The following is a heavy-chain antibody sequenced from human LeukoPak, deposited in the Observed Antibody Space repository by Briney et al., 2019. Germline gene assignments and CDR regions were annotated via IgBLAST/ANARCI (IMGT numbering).Heavy chain of an antibody. V-gene: IGHV1-46*01. Sequence: ASVKVSCKASGYTFTSNYMHWVRQAPGQGLEWMGVIAPSSGTTSYAQKFQGRVTMTRDTSTSTLYMELSSLTSEDTAVSYCARASGSSAVPFDYWGQGTLVTVSS. D-gene: IGHD3-10*01. CDR2: IAPSSGTT. CDR1: GYTFTSNY. J-gene: IGHJ4*02. CDR3: ARASGSSAVPFDY.